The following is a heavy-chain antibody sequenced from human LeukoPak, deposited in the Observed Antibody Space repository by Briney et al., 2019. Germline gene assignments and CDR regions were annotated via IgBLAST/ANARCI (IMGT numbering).Heavy chain of an antibody. V-gene: IGHV3-7*03. CDR2: IKQDGSEK. CDR1: GFTFSRYW. J-gene: IGHJ6*02. Sequence: GGSLRLSYAASGFTFSRYWMSWVRQAPGKGLEWVANIKQDGSEKYYVDSVKGRFTISRDSAKNSLYLQMNSLRAEDTAVYYCVSTYGMDVWGQGTTVTGSS. CDR3: VSTYGMDV.